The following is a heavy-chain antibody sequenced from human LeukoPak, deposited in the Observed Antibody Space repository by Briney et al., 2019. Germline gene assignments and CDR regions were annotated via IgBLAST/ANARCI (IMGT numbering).Heavy chain of an antibody. CDR2: IYYSGST. J-gene: IGHJ4*02. CDR3: ARDLAWELKNHFDY. D-gene: IGHD1-26*01. V-gene: IGHV4-39*07. Sequence: GSLRLSCAASGFTFSSYSMTWVRQPPGKGLEWIGSIYYSGSTYYNPSLKSRVTISVDTSKNQFSLKLSSVTAADTAVYYCARDLAWELKNHFDYWGQGTLVTVSS. CDR1: GFTFSSYS.